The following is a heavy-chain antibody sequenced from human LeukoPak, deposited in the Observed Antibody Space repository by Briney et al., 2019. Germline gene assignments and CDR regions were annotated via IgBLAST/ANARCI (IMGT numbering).Heavy chain of an antibody. CDR3: ARDFRDIVVVPAAPPRYYYYYYMDV. D-gene: IGHD2-2*01. CDR1: GGSISSGDYY. V-gene: IGHV4-30-4*08. Sequence: PSQTLSLTCTVPGGSISSGDYYWSWIRQPPGKGLEWIGYIYYSGSTYYNPSLKSRVTISVDTSKNQFSLKLSSVTAADTAVYYCARDFRDIVVVPAAPPRYYYYYYMDVWGKGTTVTVSS. J-gene: IGHJ6*03. CDR2: IYYSGST.